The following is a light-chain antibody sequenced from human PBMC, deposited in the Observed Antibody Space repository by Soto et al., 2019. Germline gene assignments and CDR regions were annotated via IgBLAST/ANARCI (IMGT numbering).Light chain of an antibody. V-gene: IGLV2-14*01. Sequence: QSVLTQPASVSGSPGQSVAISCTGTSSDVGAYNYISWYQQHPVKAPKLLLSEVSNRPSGVSDRFSGSKSGNTASLTISGLQAEDEADYYCSSLTTSFTYVFGTGTKLTVL. CDR2: EVS. CDR3: SSLTTSFTYV. J-gene: IGLJ1*01. CDR1: SSDVGAYNY.